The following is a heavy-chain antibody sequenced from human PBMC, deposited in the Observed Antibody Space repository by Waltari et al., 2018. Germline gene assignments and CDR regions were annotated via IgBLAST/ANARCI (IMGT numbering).Heavy chain of an antibody. CDR1: GGTFSSYA. CDR3: AAFQTYYYGSGSYYPPRFDY. CDR2: IIPIFGTA. D-gene: IGHD3-10*01. J-gene: IGHJ4*02. Sequence: QVQLVQSGAEVKKPGSSVKVSCKASGGTFSSYAISWVRQAPGQGLEWMGGIIPIFGTAHYAQKFQCRVTITTDESTITAYMELSSLRSEDTAVYYCAAFQTYYYGSGSYYPPRFDYWGQGTLVTVSS. V-gene: IGHV1-69*05.